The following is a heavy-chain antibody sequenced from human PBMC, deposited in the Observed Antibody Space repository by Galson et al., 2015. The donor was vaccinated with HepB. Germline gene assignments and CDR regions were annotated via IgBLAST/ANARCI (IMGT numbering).Heavy chain of an antibody. D-gene: IGHD3-3*01. V-gene: IGHV3-73*01. CDR2: IRSKPNNYAT. CDR3: TRRDDFWSGSSDY. J-gene: IGHJ4*02. CDR1: GFTFSGSS. Sequence: SLRLSCAASGFTFSGSSVHWVRQASGKGLEWIGRIRSKPNNYATAYAASVKGRFTLSRDDSKNTAYLQMNSLKTEDTAVYYCTRRDDFWSGSSDYWGQGTVVTVSS.